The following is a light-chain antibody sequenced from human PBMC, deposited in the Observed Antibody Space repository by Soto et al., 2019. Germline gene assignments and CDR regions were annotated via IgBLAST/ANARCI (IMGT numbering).Light chain of an antibody. CDR1: QSVRSN. V-gene: IGKV3-15*01. CDR2: GAS. CDR3: QQYNHWSPLT. Sequence: EIVMTQSPATLSVSPGERATLSCRASQSVRSNLAWYQQNPGQAPRLLIYGASTRATGIPARFSGSGSGTEFTLTISSLQSEVFAVYYCQQYNHWSPLTFGQGTRLEIK. J-gene: IGKJ5*01.